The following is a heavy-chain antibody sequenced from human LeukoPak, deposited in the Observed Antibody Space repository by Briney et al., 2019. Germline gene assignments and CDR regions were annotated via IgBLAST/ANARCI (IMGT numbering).Heavy chain of an antibody. Sequence: GGSLRLSCAASGFTFSSYSMNWVRQAPGKGLEWVSSISSSSSYIYYADSVKGRFTISRDNAKNSLYLQMNSLKAEDTAVYYCATPPYYYDSSGTDYWGQGTLVTVSS. CDR2: ISSSSSYI. D-gene: IGHD3-22*01. CDR3: ATPPYYYDSSGTDY. CDR1: GFTFSSYS. J-gene: IGHJ4*02. V-gene: IGHV3-21*01.